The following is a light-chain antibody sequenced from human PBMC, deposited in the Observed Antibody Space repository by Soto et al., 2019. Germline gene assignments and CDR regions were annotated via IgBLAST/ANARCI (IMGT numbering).Light chain of an antibody. J-gene: IGKJ1*01. CDR1: QSVSSY. CDR3: QQRSNWPQT. CDR2: DAS. Sequence: EIVLTQSPATLSLSPGERATLSCRASQSVSSYFAWYQQKPGQAPRLLIYDASNRATGIPARFSGSGSGTDFTRTISRLEPEEFAVYYWQQRSNWPQTFGQGTKVEIK. V-gene: IGKV3-11*01.